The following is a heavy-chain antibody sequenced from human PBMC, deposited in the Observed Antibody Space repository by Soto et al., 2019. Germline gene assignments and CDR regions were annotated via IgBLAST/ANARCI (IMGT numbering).Heavy chain of an antibody. Sequence: EVQLLESGGDLVQPGGSLRLSCAASGFTFNAYAMTWVRQAPGKGLEWVSAIGGSGGNRYYAAAVKGRFNISRDNSKDTLDLQMNRLRVEDTAVYYCARVASDYINSIDHWGQGILVTVSS. J-gene: IGHJ4*02. CDR1: GFTFNAYA. D-gene: IGHD4-4*01. CDR3: ARVASDYINSIDH. V-gene: IGHV3-23*01. CDR2: IGGSGGNR.